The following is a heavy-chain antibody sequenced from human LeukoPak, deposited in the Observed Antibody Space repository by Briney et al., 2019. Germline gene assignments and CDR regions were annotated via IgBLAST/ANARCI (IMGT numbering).Heavy chain of an antibody. CDR3: ARDHCSSTSCYGYYYYGMDV. CDR2: ISSSSSYI. D-gene: IGHD2-2*01. CDR1: GFTLSSYS. Sequence: GGSLRLSCAASGFTLSSYSMNWVRQAPGKGLEWVSSISSSSSYIYYADSVKGRFTISRDNAKNSLYLQMNSLRAEDTAVYYCARDHCSSTSCYGYYYYGMDVWGQGTTVTVSS. J-gene: IGHJ6*02. V-gene: IGHV3-21*01.